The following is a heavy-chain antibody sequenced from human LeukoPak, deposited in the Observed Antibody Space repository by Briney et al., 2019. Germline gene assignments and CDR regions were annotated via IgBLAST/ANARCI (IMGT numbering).Heavy chain of an antibody. D-gene: IGHD3-22*01. J-gene: IGHJ4*02. Sequence: GGSLRLSCVASGFTFWSYAMSWVRQAPGKGLEWVSAICGSGGTTYFADSVKGRFTISRDNSKNTLYLQMSNLTAEDTAVYYCAKEDDSSGYQTPYYFDYWGQGALVTVSS. CDR3: AKEDDSSGYQTPYYFDY. CDR2: ICGSGGTT. CDR1: GFTFWSYA. V-gene: IGHV3-23*01.